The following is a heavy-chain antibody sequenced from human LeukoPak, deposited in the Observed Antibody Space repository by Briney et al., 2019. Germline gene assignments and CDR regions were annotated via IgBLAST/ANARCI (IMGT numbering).Heavy chain of an antibody. CDR2: IHNSGTT. J-gene: IGHJ4*02. CDR1: GGPFSGYF. D-gene: IGHD3-10*01. CDR3: ARRYYYNLGSFPFDF. V-gene: IGHV4-34*01. Sequence: PSETLSLACAVSGGPFSGYFWSWIRQSSGKGLEWIGEIHNSGTTNYNPSLNSRVTVSEDTSKNQFYLNLSSVTAADTAVYYCARRYYYNLGSFPFDFWGQGTLVTVSS.